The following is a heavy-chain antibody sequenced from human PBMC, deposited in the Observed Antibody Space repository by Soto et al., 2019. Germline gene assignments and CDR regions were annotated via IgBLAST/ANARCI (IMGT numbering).Heavy chain of an antibody. D-gene: IGHD3-10*01. J-gene: IGHJ6*02. Sequence: GGSLRLSCAASGFTFSSYSMNWVRQAPGKGLEWVSSISSSSSYIYYADSVKGRFTISRDNAKNSLYLQMNSLRAEHTAVYYCASYGGKYYYYGMDVWGQGTTVTVSS. CDR2: ISSSSSYI. CDR1: GFTFSSYS. V-gene: IGHV3-21*01. CDR3: ASYGGKYYYYGMDV.